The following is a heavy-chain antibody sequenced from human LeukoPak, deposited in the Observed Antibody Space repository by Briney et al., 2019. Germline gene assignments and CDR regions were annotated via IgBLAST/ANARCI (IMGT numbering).Heavy chain of an antibody. V-gene: IGHV4-39*07. CDR1: GDSISKDYYC. Sequence: SETLSLTCTVSGDSISKDYYCWAWIRQPPGKGLEWIGTIYNNANTYYNPPLESRVTMSVDTSKNQISLTLTSVAAADTAVYYCARDHIDGFNPNNWFDPWGQEPWSPSPQ. D-gene: IGHD5-24*01. J-gene: IGHJ5*02. CDR2: IYNNANT. CDR3: ARDHIDGFNPNNWFDP.